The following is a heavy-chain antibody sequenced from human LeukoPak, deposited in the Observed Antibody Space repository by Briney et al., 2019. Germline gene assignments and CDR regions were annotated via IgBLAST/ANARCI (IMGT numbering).Heavy chain of an antibody. CDR3: ARHFGAAIWLEWFRHNTKSYFDY. CDR1: GYSISSGYY. Sequence: SETLSLTCAVSGYSISSGYYWGWIRQPPGKGLEWIGSIYHSGSTYYNPSLKSRVTISVDTSKNQFSLKLSSVTAADTAVYYCARHFGAAIWLEWFRHNTKSYFDYWGQGTLVAVSS. V-gene: IGHV4-38-2*01. CDR2: IYHSGST. J-gene: IGHJ4*02. D-gene: IGHD3-3*01.